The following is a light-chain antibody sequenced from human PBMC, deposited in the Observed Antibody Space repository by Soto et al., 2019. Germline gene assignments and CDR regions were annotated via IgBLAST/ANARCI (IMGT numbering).Light chain of an antibody. CDR2: KAS. Sequence: KMTQSLSSLSASVGDRLTITCRASQDVRNYVGWYQQKPGKAPKLLIYKASTLESGVPSRFSGRGSGTEFTLTISSLQPDDFATYYCQHFSSYSGTFGQGTKV. J-gene: IGKJ1*01. CDR3: QHFSSYSGT. V-gene: IGKV1-5*03. CDR1: QDVRNY.